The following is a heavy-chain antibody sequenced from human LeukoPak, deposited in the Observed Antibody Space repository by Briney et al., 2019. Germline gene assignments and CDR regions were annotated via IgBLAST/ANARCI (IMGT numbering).Heavy chain of an antibody. J-gene: IGHJ4*02. CDR3: ARVGGYSSSWYTLPFDY. Sequence: SETLSLTCTDSGGSISSYYWSWIRQPPGKGLEWIGYIYYSGSTNYNPSLKSRVTISVDTSKNQFSLKLSSVTAADTAVYYCARVGGYSSSWYTLPFDYWGQGTLVTVSS. CDR1: GGSISSYY. CDR2: IYYSGST. D-gene: IGHD6-13*01. V-gene: IGHV4-59*12.